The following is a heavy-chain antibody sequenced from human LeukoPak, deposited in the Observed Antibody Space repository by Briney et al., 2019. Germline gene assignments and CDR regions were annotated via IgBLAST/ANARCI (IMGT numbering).Heavy chain of an antibody. D-gene: IGHD4-17*01. J-gene: IGHJ4*02. CDR1: GFTFSSYG. CDR2: ISYDGSNR. Sequence: PGRSLRLSCAASGFTFSSYGMHWVRQAPGKGLEWVAVISYDGSNRYYADSVKGRFTISRDNSKNTLYLQMNSLRAEDTAVYYCAKGGDRPTVTYFDYWGQGTLVTVSS. CDR3: AKGGDRPTVTYFDY. V-gene: IGHV3-30*18.